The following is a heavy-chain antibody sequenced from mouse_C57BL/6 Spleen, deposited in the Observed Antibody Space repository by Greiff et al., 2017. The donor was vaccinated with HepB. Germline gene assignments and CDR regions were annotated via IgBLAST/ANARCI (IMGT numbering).Heavy chain of an antibody. CDR3: ARGTTVVAGYYFDY. J-gene: IGHJ2*01. Sequence: QVQLKQPGAELVKPGASVKLSCKASGYTFTSYWMHWVKQRPGQGLEWIGMIHPNSGSTNYNEKFKSKATLTVDKSSSTAYMQLSSLTSEDSAVYYCARGTTVVAGYYFDYWGQGTTLTVSS. CDR2: IHPNSGST. CDR1: GYTFTSYW. V-gene: IGHV1-64*01. D-gene: IGHD1-1*01.